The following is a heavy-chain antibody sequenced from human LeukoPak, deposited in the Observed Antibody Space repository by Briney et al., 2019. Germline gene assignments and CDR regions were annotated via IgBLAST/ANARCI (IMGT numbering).Heavy chain of an antibody. D-gene: IGHD1-26*01. CDR2: ISGGSDTI. V-gene: IGHV3-48*04. Sequence: PGGSLRLSCAASRFTFSIYSMNWVRQAPGKGLKWLAYISGGSDTIYYADSVQGRFTISRDNAKTSLYLQLSSLRAEDTAVYYCARDSEWELPGGGGYDIWGQGTMVTVSS. CDR1: RFTFSIYS. CDR3: ARDSEWELPGGGGYDI. J-gene: IGHJ3*02.